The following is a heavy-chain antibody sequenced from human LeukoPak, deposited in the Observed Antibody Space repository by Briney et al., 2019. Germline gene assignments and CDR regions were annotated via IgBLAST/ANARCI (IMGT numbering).Heavy chain of an antibody. D-gene: IGHD5-24*01. CDR3: ARDGREMATTNYWYFDL. CDR1: GGSIRNYY. J-gene: IGHJ2*01. CDR2: IYYSGST. V-gene: IGHV4-59*01. Sequence: PSETLSLTCTVSGGSIRNYYWSWIRQPPGKGLEWIGYIYYSGSTNYNPSLKSRVTISVDTSKNQFSLNLTSVTAADTAVYYCARDGREMATTNYWYFDLWGRGTLVTVSS.